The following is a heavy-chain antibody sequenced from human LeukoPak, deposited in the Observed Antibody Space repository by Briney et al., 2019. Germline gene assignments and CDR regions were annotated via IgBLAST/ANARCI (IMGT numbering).Heavy chain of an antibody. V-gene: IGHV1-2*02. J-gene: IGHJ6*02. CDR3: ARAGLLWFGEADPYYYYGMDV. D-gene: IGHD3-10*01. CDR1: GYTFTGYY. Sequence: GASVKVSCKASGYTFTGYYMHWVRQAPGQGLEWMGWINPNSGGTNYAQKFQGRVTMTRDTSISTAYMELSRLRSDDTAVYYCARAGLLWFGEADPYYYYGMDVWGQGTTVSVSS. CDR2: INPNSGGT.